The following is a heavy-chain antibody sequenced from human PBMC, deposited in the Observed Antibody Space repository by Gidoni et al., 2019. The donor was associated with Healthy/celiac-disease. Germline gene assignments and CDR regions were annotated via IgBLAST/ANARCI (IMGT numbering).Heavy chain of an antibody. CDR3: ARDLLGMVRGVIMYYFDY. CDR1: GGTFSSYA. Sequence: QVQLVESGGGVVQPGRSLRRSCAASGGTFSSYAMHWVRQAPGKGLGWVAVISYDGSNKYYADSVKGRFTLSRDNSKNTLYLQMNSLRAEDTAVYYCARDLLGMVRGVIMYYFDYWGQGTLVTVSS. D-gene: IGHD3-10*01. V-gene: IGHV3-30-3*01. CDR2: ISYDGSNK. J-gene: IGHJ4*02.